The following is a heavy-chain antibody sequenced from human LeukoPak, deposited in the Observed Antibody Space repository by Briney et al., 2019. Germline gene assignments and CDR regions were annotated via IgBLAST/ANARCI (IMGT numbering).Heavy chain of an antibody. CDR3: AKDTSGYYRPFDY. J-gene: IGHJ4*02. V-gene: IGHV3-23*01. Sequence: GGSLGLSCAASGFTFSSYAMSWVRQAPGKGLEWVSASSGSGAYTYYADSVKGRFTISRDNSKNTLYLQMNGLRAEDTAVYYCAKDTSGYYRPFDYWGQGTLVTVSS. CDR2: SSGSGAYT. CDR1: GFTFSSYA. D-gene: IGHD3-22*01.